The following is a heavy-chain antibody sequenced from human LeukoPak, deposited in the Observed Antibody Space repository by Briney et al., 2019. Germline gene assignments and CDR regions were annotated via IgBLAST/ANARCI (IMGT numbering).Heavy chain of an antibody. CDR1: GFTFSNYG. CDR2: IWYDGSNK. J-gene: IGHJ4*02. D-gene: IGHD3-10*01. CDR3: ARGYGSGSYPIDY. V-gene: IGHV3-33*01. Sequence: GRSLRLSCAASGFTFSNYGMHWVRQAPGKGLEWVAVIWYDGSNKYYADSVKGRFTISRDNSKNTLYLQMTSLRDDDTAVYHCARGYGSGSYPIDYWGQGTLVTVSP.